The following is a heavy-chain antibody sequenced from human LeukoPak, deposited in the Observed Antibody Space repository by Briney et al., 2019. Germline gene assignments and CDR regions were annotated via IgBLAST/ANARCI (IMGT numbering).Heavy chain of an antibody. D-gene: IGHD2-15*01. J-gene: IGHJ4*02. CDR3: ARREAVYCSGGSCYPFDY. Sequence: PSETLSLTCTVSGGSISSSSYYWGWIRQPPGKGLEWIGSIYYSGSTYYNPSLKSRVTISVDTSKNQFSLKLSSVTAADTAVYYCARREAVYCSGGSCYPFDYWGQGTLVTVSS. CDR2: IYYSGST. CDR1: GGSISSSSYY. V-gene: IGHV4-39*01.